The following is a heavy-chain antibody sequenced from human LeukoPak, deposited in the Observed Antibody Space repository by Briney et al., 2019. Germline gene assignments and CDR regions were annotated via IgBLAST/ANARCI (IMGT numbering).Heavy chain of an antibody. V-gene: IGHV3-74*01. CDR1: GFTFSNYW. Sequence: PGGSLRLSCAASGFTFSNYWMHWVRQAPGKGLVWVSRINSNGSSTNYADSVKGRFTISRDNSKNTLYLQMNSLRAEDTAVYYCAIKPYHIVGPTSYFDYWGQGTLVTVSS. J-gene: IGHJ4*02. CDR3: AIKPYHIVGPTSYFDY. D-gene: IGHD1-26*01. CDR2: INSNGSST.